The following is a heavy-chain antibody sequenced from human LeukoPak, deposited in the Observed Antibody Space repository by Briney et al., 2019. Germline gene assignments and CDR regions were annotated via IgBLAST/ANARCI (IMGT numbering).Heavy chain of an antibody. D-gene: IGHD3-3*01. J-gene: IGHJ6*03. CDR3: ARGDYDFWSETYYYYMDV. V-gene: IGHV3-23*01. CDR1: RFTFSSYA. Sequence: GGSLRLSCAASRFTFSSYAMSWVRQAPGKGLEWVSAISGSGGSTYYADSVKGRFTISRDNSKNTLYLQMNSLRAEDTAVYYCARGDYDFWSETYYYYMDVWGKGTTVTVSS. CDR2: ISGSGGST.